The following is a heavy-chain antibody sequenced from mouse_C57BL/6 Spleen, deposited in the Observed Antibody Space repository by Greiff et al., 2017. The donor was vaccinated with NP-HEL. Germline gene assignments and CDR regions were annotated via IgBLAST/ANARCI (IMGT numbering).Heavy chain of an antibody. Sequence: EVQLQQSGPELVKPGASVKIPCKASGYTFTDYNMDWVKQSHGKSLEWIGDINSNNGGTNYNQKFKGKATLTVDKSSSTAYMELRSLTSADAAVYYCARTGLTTVVPCDYWGQGSTLTVSS. CDR2: INSNNGGT. V-gene: IGHV1-18*01. CDR1: GYTFTDYN. D-gene: IGHD1-1*01. J-gene: IGHJ2*01. CDR3: ARTGLTTVVPCDY.